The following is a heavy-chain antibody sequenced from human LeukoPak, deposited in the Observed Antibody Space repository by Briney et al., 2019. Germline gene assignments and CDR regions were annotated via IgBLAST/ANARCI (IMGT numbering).Heavy chain of an antibody. V-gene: IGHV3-7*01. Sequence: GESLRLSCAASGFSLRNNWMTWVRQSPGKGLEWVAIINPDGSGKYSVDSVKGRFTISRDNAKDSLYLQMSSLRAEDTAVYYCARGGHRQKEFWGQGTLVTVSS. CDR2: INPDGSGK. D-gene: IGHD3-10*01. J-gene: IGHJ4*02. CDR1: GFSLRNNW. CDR3: ARGGHRQKEF.